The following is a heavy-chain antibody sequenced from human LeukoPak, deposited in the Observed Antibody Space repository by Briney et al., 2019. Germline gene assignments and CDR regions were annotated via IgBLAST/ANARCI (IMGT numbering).Heavy chain of an antibody. D-gene: IGHD3-22*01. Sequence: SETLSLTCAVSGGSISSSNWWSWVRQPPGKGLEWIGEIYHSGSTNYNPSLKSRVTISVDKSKNQFSLKLSSVTAADTAVYYCAREPHYYDSSGYIGTWGQGTLVTVSS. CDR2: IYHSGST. CDR1: GGSISSSNW. J-gene: IGHJ5*02. CDR3: AREPHYYDSSGYIGT. V-gene: IGHV4-4*02.